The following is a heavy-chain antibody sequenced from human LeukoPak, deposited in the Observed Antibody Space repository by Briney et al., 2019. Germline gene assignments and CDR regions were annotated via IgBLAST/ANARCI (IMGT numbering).Heavy chain of an antibody. V-gene: IGHV3-30-3*01. J-gene: IGHJ4*02. D-gene: IGHD4-17*01. CDR2: ISYDGSNK. Sequence: SCKASGYTFTSYYMHWVRQAPGKGLEWVAVISYDGSNKYYADSVKGRFTISRDNSKNTLYLQMNSLRAEDTAVYYCARDLGGEIYWGQGTLVTVSS. CDR3: ARDLGGEIY. CDR1: GYTFTSYY.